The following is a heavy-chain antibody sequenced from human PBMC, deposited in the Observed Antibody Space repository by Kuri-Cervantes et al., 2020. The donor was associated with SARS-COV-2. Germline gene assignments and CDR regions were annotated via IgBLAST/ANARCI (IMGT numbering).Heavy chain of an antibody. Sequence: GESLKISCAASGFTFSSYGMHWVRQAPGKGLEWVAVISYDGSNKYYADSVKGRFTISRDNSKNSVYLQMRSVRAEDTAVYYCARDLISVTAYFDFWGQGTQVTVSS. CDR1: GFTFSSYG. V-gene: IGHV3-30*03. CDR3: ARDLISVTAYFDF. CDR2: ISYDGSNK. J-gene: IGHJ4*02. D-gene: IGHD2-21*02.